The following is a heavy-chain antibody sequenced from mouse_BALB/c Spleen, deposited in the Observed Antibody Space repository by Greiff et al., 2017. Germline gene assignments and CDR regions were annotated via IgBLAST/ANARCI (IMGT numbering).Heavy chain of an antibody. CDR3: AREGYYGSRAMDY. V-gene: IGHV5-6-5*01. CDR2: ISSGGST. J-gene: IGHJ4*01. Sequence: DVKLVESGGGLVKPGGSLKLSCAASGFTFSSYAMSWVRQTPEKRLEWVASISSGGSTYYPDSVKGRFTISRDNARNILYLQMSSLRSEDTAMYYCAREGYYGSRAMDYWGQGTSVTVAS. D-gene: IGHD1-1*01. CDR1: GFTFSSYA.